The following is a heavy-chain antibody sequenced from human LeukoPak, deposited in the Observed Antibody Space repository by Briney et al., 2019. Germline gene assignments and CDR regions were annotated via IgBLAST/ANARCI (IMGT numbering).Heavy chain of an antibody. CDR2: ISSGSSYI. CDR3: ARKTVLLWFGEPETRFDY. V-gene: IGHV3-21*01. CDR1: GFTFSSYS. D-gene: IGHD3-10*01. Sequence: GGSLRLSCAASGFTFSSYSMNWVRQAPGKGLEWVSSISSGSSYIYYADSVKGRFTISRDNAKNSLYLQMNSLRAEDTAVYYCARKTVLLWFGEPETRFDYWGQGTLVTAAS. J-gene: IGHJ4*02.